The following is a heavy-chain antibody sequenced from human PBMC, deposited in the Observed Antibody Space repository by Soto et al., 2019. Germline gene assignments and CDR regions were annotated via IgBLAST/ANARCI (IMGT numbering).Heavy chain of an antibody. CDR2: ISAYNGNT. CDR3: ARDLPYYYDSSGYYYH. D-gene: IGHD3-22*01. CDR1: GYTFSNYG. Sequence: GASVKVSCKTSGYTFSNYGINWVRQAPGQGLEWMGWISAYNGNTNFAQKLQGRVSLTTDTSTTTAYMELNSLRAEDTAVYYCARDLPYYYDSSGYYYHWGQGTLVTVSS. J-gene: IGHJ5*02. V-gene: IGHV1-18*01.